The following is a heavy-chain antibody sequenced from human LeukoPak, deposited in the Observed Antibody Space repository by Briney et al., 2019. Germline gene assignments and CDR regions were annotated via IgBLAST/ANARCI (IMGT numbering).Heavy chain of an antibody. Sequence: GGSLRLSCAASGFTSSSYGMHWVRQAPGKGLEWVAFIRYDGSNKYYADSVKGRFTISRDNSKNTLYLQMNSLRAEDTAVYYCAKERFKADYYFDYWGQGTLVTVSS. CDR1: GFTSSSYG. CDR2: IRYDGSNK. J-gene: IGHJ4*02. CDR3: AKERFKADYYFDY. V-gene: IGHV3-30*02. D-gene: IGHD3-10*01.